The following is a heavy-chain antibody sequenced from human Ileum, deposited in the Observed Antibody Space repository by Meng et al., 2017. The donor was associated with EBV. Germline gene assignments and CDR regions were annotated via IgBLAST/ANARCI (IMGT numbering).Heavy chain of an antibody. J-gene: IGHJ4*02. CDR3: VRDGDNWNFDY. V-gene: IGHV3-74*01. Sequence: LEEGEVFVWPCGSCRLPCVASGFTFSIYWMHWVPQAPGKGLLWVSRINGDGSGSNYADSVKGRFTISRDNAKNTLSLQMNSLRAEDTAVYYCVRDGDNWNFDYWGQGTLVTVSS. CDR1: GFTFSIYW. CDR2: INGDGSGS. D-gene: IGHD1-20*01.